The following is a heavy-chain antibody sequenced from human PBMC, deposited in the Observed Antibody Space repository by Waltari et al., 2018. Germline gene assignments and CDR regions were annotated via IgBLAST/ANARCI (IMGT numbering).Heavy chain of an antibody. CDR3: ARDGYNSFDY. CDR1: GFTFSSYD. J-gene: IGHJ4*02. D-gene: IGHD5-12*01. Sequence: EVHLVESGGGSVQPGGSLRLSCAASGFTFSSYDMNWVRQAPGKGLEWVAYILSSVRTTYYTDSVKGRFTISRDNAKNSLYLQMNSLRAEDTAVYYCARDGYNSFDYWGQGTLVTVSS. V-gene: IGHV3-48*03. CDR2: ILSSVRTT.